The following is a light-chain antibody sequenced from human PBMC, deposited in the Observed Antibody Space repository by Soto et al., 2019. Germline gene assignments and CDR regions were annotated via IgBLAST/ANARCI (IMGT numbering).Light chain of an antibody. CDR1: QGISSY. Sequence: IQLTQSPSSLSASVGDRVTITCRASQGISSYLAWYQQKPGTAPKLLIYAASTLQSGVPSRFSGXXXGTXXXITISSLQPEDFATYYCQQLNSYPGTFGQGTEVEIK. J-gene: IGKJ1*01. CDR2: AAS. CDR3: QQLNSYPGT. V-gene: IGKV1-9*01.